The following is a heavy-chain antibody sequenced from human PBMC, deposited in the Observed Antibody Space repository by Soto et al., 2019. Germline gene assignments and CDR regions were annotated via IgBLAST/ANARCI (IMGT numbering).Heavy chain of an antibody. Sequence: QVQLQESGPGLVKPSQTLSLTCTVTGGSISSGGYYWSWIRQHPGKGLEWIGYIYYSGSTYYNPSLKSRVTISVDTSKNQFSLKLSSVTAADTAVYYCARDSLTYCSGGSCLDYWGQGTLVTVSS. CDR2: IYYSGST. CDR3: ARDSLTYCSGGSCLDY. J-gene: IGHJ4*02. V-gene: IGHV4-31*03. CDR1: GGSISSGGYY. D-gene: IGHD2-15*01.